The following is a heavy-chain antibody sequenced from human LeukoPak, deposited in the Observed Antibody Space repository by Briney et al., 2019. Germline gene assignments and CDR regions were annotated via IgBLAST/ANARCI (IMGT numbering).Heavy chain of an antibody. J-gene: IGHJ5*02. D-gene: IGHD6-19*01. V-gene: IGHV4-34*01. CDR2: INHSGST. CDR1: GGSFSGYY. Sequence: SETLSLTCAVYGGSFSGYYWSWIRQPPGKGLEWIGEINHSGSTNYNPSLKSRVTISVDTSKNQFSLKLSSVTAADTAVYYCARGRSSGWYYVWFDPWGQRTLVTVSS. CDR3: ARGRSSGWYYVWFDP.